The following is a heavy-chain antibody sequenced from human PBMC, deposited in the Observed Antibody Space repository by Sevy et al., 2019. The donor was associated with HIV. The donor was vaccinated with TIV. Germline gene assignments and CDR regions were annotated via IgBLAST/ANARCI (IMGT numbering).Heavy chain of an antibody. V-gene: IGHV5-51*01. D-gene: IGHD3-22*01. Sequence: GESLKISCKGSGYSFTSHWIGWVRHMPGKGLEWMGIIYPYDSDTRYSPSFQGQVTFSADKSISTAYLQWSSLKASDTAMYYCATSRSGYFDSSGYYIYWGQGTLVTVSS. CDR2: IYPYDSDT. CDR3: ATSRSGYFDSSGYYIY. J-gene: IGHJ4*02. CDR1: GYSFTSHW.